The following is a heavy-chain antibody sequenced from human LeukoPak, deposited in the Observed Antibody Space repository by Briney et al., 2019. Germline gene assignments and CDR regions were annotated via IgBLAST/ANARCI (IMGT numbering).Heavy chain of an antibody. CDR1: GGTISSYY. Sequence: SETLSLTCTVSGGTISSYYWNWIRQPPGKGLEWIGYIHYSGSTKYNPSLKSRVTISVDTSKNQYSLKLSSVTAADTAVYYCARWYSSGWAFDYWGQGTLVTVSS. CDR3: ARWYSSGWAFDY. V-gene: IGHV4-59*08. D-gene: IGHD6-19*01. J-gene: IGHJ4*02. CDR2: IHYSGST.